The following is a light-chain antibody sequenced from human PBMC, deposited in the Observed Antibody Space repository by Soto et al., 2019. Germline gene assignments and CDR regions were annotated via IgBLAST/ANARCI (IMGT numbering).Light chain of an antibody. CDR2: AAS. V-gene: IGKV1-6*01. J-gene: IGKJ1*01. CDR3: LQDYNYPWT. Sequence: AIQMTQSPSSLSASVGDRVTITCRASQGIRNDLGWYQQKPGKAPTLLIYAASSLQSGVPSRFSGSGSDTDFTLTISSLQPEDFATYYCLQDYNYPWTFGQGTKVEIK. CDR1: QGIRND.